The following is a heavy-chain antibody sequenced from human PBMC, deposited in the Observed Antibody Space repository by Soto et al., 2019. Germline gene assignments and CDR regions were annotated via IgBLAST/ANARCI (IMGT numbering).Heavy chain of an antibody. CDR1: GYTFTSYG. V-gene: IGHV1-18*04. CDR2: ISAYNGNT. J-gene: IGHJ6*02. CDR3: ATTGSSSWYHYYYGMDV. D-gene: IGHD6-13*01. Sequence: GASVKVSCMASGYTFTSYGISWVRQAPGQGLEWMGWISAYNGNTNYAQKLQGRVTMTTGTSTNTAYTELTSLRSGDTAGYYSATTGSSSWYHYYYGMDVWGQGTTVTVSS.